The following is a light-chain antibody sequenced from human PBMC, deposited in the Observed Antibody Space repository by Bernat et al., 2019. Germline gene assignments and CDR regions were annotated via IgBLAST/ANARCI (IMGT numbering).Light chain of an antibody. V-gene: IGLV2-14*03. Sequence: QSALTQPASVSGSPGQSITISCTGTSSDVGGYNSVSWYQQHPGKAPKLMMYDVSNRPSGVSNRFSGSKSSNTASLTISGLQAEDEAEYYCSSYTSSTTVFGTGTKVTVL. CDR1: SSDVGGYNS. CDR3: SSYTSSTTV. J-gene: IGLJ1*01. CDR2: DVS.